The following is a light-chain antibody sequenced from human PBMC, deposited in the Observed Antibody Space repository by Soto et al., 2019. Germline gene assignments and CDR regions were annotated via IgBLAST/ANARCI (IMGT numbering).Light chain of an antibody. Sequence: QSVLTQPPSASGTPGQRVTISCSGSSSNIGNNYVFWYLQLPGTAPKLLIYRNNQRPSGVPDRISGSKSGTSASLAISGLRSEDEADYYCAAWDDSLSGRYVFGTGTKLTV. V-gene: IGLV1-47*01. CDR2: RNN. CDR1: SSNIGNNY. J-gene: IGLJ1*01. CDR3: AAWDDSLSGRYV.